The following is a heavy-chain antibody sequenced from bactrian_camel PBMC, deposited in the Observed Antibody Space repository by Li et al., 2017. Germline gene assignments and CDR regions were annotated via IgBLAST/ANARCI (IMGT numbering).Heavy chain of an antibody. CDR1: GYFSNYC. V-gene: IGHV3S53*01. CDR2: IDSGGVT. D-gene: IGHD7*01. Sequence: HVQLVESGGGSVQAAESLRLSCAATGYFSNYCAAWFRQAPGKEREGVATIDSGGVTTYADSVAGRFTISQDIAKNTVFLDMIGLKPEDTGIYTCAVVVCGTWRPLHSSAQGTQVTVS. J-gene: IGHJ4*01.